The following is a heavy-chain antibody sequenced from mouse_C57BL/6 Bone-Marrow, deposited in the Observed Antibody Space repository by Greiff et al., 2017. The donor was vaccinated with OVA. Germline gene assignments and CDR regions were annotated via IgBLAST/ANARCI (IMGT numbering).Heavy chain of an antibody. CDR2: IYPSDSET. Sequence: QVQLQQPGAELVRPGSSVKLSCKASGYTFTSYWMDWVKQRPGQGLEWIGNIYPSDSETHYNQKFKDKATLTVDKSSSTAYMQLSSLTSEDSAVYYCARGGLLRDYWGKGTTLTVSS. D-gene: IGHD1-1*01. CDR1: GYTFTSYW. J-gene: IGHJ2*01. CDR3: ARGGLLRDY. V-gene: IGHV1-61*01.